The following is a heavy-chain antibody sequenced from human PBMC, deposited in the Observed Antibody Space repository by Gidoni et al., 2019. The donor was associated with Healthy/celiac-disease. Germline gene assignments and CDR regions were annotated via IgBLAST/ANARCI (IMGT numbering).Heavy chain of an antibody. CDR2: ISSSSSYI. CDR3: ARACIWGCDILNEYGMDV. J-gene: IGHJ6*02. CDR1: GFTFSSYS. D-gene: IGHD3-9*01. Sequence: EVQLVESGGGLVKPGGSLRLSCAASGFTFSSYSMNWVRQAPGKGLEWVSSISSSSSYIYYADSVKGRFTISRDNAKNSLYLQMNSLRAEDTAVYYCARACIWGCDILNEYGMDVWGQGTTVTVSS. V-gene: IGHV3-21*01.